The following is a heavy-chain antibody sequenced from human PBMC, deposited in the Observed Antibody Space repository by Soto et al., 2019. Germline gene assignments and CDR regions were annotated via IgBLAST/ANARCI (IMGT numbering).Heavy chain of an antibody. V-gene: IGHV4-39*05. CDR1: GCSINNRDYY. CDR3: TTSTTSGAVTPDY. Sequence: PSYTTSLTRTVSGCSINNRDYYWGWKSQPPEKGLEWIGSFYFGGTTYYNPSLRSRVSISEDTSRNQFSVTLNSVTAADTAVYYCTTSTTSGAVTPDYWGQGALVTVSS. CDR2: FYFGGTT. J-gene: IGHJ4*02. D-gene: IGHD4-17*01.